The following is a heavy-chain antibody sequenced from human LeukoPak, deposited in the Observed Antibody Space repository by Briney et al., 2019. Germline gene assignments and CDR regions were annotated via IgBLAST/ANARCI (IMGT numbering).Heavy chain of an antibody. V-gene: IGHV3-30*18. CDR2: ISYDGTDK. CDR3: AKDRDFEGGTTAGYFHL. Sequence: GGSLRLSCAASGFIFSSYGMHWVRQAPGKGLEWAAVISYDGTDKDYADSVKGRFTISRDNSNNTLYLQMNSLRAEDTAVYYCAKDRDFEGGTTAGYFHLWGQGTLVTVSS. J-gene: IGHJ1*01. D-gene: IGHD1-7*01. CDR1: GFIFSSYG.